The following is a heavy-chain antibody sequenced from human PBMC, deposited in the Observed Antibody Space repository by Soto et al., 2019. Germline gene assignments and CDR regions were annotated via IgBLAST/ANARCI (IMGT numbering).Heavy chain of an antibody. CDR3: AGSQTTVVTRD. CDR1: GGTFSSYA. Sequence: SVKVSCKASGGTFSSYAISWVRQAPGQGLEWMGGIIPIFGTANYSQKFQGRVTITADKSTSTAYMELSSLRSEDTAVYYCAGSQTTVVTRDWGQGTLVTVSS. D-gene: IGHD4-17*01. J-gene: IGHJ4*02. CDR2: IIPIFGTA. V-gene: IGHV1-69*06.